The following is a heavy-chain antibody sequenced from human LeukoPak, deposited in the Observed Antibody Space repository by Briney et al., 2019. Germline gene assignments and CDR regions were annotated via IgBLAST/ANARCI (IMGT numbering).Heavy chain of an antibody. Sequence: GGSLRLSCAASGFTFSSYEMNWVRQAPGKGLEWVSYISSSGSTIYYADSVEGRFTISRDNAKNTLYLQMNSLRAADTAVYYCARGSWQLAEEVYWGQGTLVTVSS. V-gene: IGHV3-48*03. J-gene: IGHJ4*02. CDR1: GFTFSSYE. D-gene: IGHD6-6*01. CDR2: ISSSGSTI. CDR3: ARGSWQLAEEVY.